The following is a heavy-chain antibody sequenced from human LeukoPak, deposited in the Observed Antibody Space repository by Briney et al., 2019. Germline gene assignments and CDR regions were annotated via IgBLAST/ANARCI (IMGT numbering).Heavy chain of an antibody. CDR2: ISASGGNS. Sequence: TGGSLRLSCEASGITFSDSAMSWVRQASGRGLEWVSLISASGGNSYYADSVKGRFTISRDNAKNTLYLQMNSLRAEDTAVYYCARGPWTTTAQIDYWGQGTLVTVSS. V-gene: IGHV3-23*01. D-gene: IGHD4-11*01. CDR1: GITFSDSA. CDR3: ARGPWTTTAQIDY. J-gene: IGHJ4*02.